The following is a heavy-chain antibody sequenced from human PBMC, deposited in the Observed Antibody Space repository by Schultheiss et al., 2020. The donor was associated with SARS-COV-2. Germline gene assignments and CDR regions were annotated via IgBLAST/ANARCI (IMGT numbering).Heavy chain of an antibody. J-gene: IGHJ4*02. CDR2: ISSSSSTI. V-gene: IGHV3-48*02. D-gene: IGHD4-23*01. CDR3: ARDRGNFLPGGDNFDY. CDR1: GFTFSSYG. Sequence: GGSLRLSCAASGFTFSSYGMHWVRQAPGKGLEWVSYISSSSSTIYYADSVKGRFTISRDNAKNSLYLQMNSLRDEDTAVYYCARDRGNFLPGGDNFDYWGQGTLVTVSS.